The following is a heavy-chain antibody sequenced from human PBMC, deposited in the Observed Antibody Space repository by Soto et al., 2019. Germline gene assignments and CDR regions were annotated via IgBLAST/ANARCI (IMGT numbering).Heavy chain of an antibody. D-gene: IGHD4-17*01. CDR3: TTGATT. J-gene: IGHJ4*02. CDR2: IKSKPDGGTT. Sequence: EVQLVESGGGLVKPGGSLRLSCAASGFTFSNAWMSWVRQAPGKGLEWVGRIKSKPDGGTTDYAAPVKGRFTISRDDSKNTLYLQMSSLKTEDTAVYYCTTGATTWGQGALVTVSS. V-gene: IGHV3-15*01. CDR1: GFTFSNAW.